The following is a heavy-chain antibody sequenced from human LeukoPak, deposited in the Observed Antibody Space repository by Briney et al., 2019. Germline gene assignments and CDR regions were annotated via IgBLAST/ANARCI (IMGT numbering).Heavy chain of an antibody. Sequence: PSETLSLTCTVSGGSISSGGYYWTWIRQPPGKGLEWIGEINHSGSTNYNPSLKSRVSISVVTSKNQFSLKLSSVTAADTALYYCARGREGYFDLWGRGTRVTVSS. CDR1: GGSISSGGYY. V-gene: IGHV4-39*07. J-gene: IGHJ2*01. CDR3: ARGREGYFDL. CDR2: INHSGST.